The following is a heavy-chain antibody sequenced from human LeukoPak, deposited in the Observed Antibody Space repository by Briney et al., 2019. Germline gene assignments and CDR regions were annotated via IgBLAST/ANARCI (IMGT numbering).Heavy chain of an antibody. CDR2: VNSEGSAT. CDR3: TSFYETN. D-gene: IGHD2/OR15-2a*01. J-gene: IGHJ4*02. Sequence: GGSLRLSCAASGFIFTKYWMHWVRQAPGKGLVWVSHVNSEGSATSYADSVKGRFTISRDNAKNTVYLHMNSLRVEDTAVYYCTSFYETNWGQGTLVTVSS. V-gene: IGHV3-74*01. CDR1: GFIFTKYW.